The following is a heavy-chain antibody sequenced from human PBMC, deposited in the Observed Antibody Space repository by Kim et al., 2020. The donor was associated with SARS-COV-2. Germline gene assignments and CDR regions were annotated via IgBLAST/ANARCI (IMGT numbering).Heavy chain of an antibody. V-gene: IGHV3-30*04. Sequence: GGSLRLSCAVSGFTFSSYSMHWVRQAPGKGLEWVAVISYDGSNKYYADSVKGRFTISRDNSKNTLYLQMTSLRTEDTAVYYCARDWREYCSGGSCYSHYYYYYGLDLWGQGTTLTVSS. CDR2: ISYDGSNK. CDR3: ARDWREYCSGGSCYSHYYYYYGLDL. D-gene: IGHD2-15*01. CDR1: GFTFSSYS. J-gene: IGHJ6*02.